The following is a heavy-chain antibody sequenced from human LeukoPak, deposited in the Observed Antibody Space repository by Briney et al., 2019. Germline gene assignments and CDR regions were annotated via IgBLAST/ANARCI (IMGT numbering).Heavy chain of an antibody. CDR3: ATDRGWRTSGYYLYYFEY. CDR1: GFTFSIHW. J-gene: IGHJ4*02. CDR2: IKHDGSEK. Sequence: GGSLRLSCVASGFTFSIHWMTWVRQAPGKGLEWVASIKHDGSEKYYVDSVRGRFTISRDNTMNSLYLQMSSLRAEDTAVYYCATDRGWRTSGYYLYYFEYWGQGTLVTFSS. V-gene: IGHV3-7*01. D-gene: IGHD3-3*01.